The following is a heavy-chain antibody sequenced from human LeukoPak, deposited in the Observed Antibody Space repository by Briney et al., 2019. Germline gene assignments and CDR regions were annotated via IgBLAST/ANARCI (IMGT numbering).Heavy chain of an antibody. CDR3: AKDIRLGSSWYFDN. CDR1: GFTFSSFG. Sequence: PGGSLRLSCAASGFTFSSFGIHWVRQAPGKGLEWVAGISYDGSSKYYVDSVKGRFTISRDNSKNTLYLQMNSLRAEDTAVYYCAKDIRLGSSWYFDNWGQGTLVTVSS. V-gene: IGHV3-30*18. CDR2: ISYDGSSK. D-gene: IGHD3-10*01. J-gene: IGHJ4*02.